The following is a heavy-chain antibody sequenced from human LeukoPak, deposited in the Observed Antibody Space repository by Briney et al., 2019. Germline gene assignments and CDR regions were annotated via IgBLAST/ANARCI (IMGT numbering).Heavy chain of an antibody. J-gene: IGHJ4*02. V-gene: IGHV3-9*01. CDR3: ALDLPGYGSGTPDH. CDR2: ISWNSGSI. Sequence: GRSLRLSCAASGFTFDDYAMHWVRQAPGKGLEWVSGISWNSGSIGYADSVKGRFTISRDNAKNTLYLQMNSLRAEDTAVYYCALDLPGYGSGTPDHWGQGTLVTVSS. CDR1: GFTFDDYA. D-gene: IGHD3-10*01.